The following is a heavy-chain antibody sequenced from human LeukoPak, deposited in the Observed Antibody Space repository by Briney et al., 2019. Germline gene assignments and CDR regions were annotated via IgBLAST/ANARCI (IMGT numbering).Heavy chain of an antibody. CDR2: IYYSGST. CDR1: GGSISSGDYY. Sequence: SETLSLTCTVSGGSISSGDYYWSWIRQPPGKGLEWIGYIYYSGSTYYNPSLKSRVTISVDTSKNQFSLKLSSVTAADTAVYYXXXXXSRXXNWFDPWGQGTLVTVS. CDR3: XXXXSRXXNWFDP. J-gene: IGHJ5*02. V-gene: IGHV4-30-4*08.